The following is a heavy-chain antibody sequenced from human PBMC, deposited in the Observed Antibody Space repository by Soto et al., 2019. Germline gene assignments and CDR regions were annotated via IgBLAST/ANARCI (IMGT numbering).Heavy chain of an antibody. Sequence: GSLRLSCAASGFTFSSYSMNWVRQAPGKGLEWVSSISSSSSYIYYADSVKGRFTISRDNAKNSLYLQMNSLRAEDTAVYYCARGGFVVVPAAIRQTPDYWGQGTLVTVSS. V-gene: IGHV3-21*01. CDR3: ARGGFVVVPAAIRQTPDY. CDR2: ISSSSSYI. D-gene: IGHD2-2*02. J-gene: IGHJ4*02. CDR1: GFTFSSYS.